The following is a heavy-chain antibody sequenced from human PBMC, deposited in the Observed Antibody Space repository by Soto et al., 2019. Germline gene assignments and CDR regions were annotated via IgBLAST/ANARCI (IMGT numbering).Heavy chain of an antibody. J-gene: IGHJ6*03. CDR2: INHSGST. CDR3: ARADYYMDV. V-gene: IGHV4-34*01. CDR1: GGSFSGYY. Sequence: TLSLTCAVYGGSFSGYYWSWIRQPPGKGLEWIGEINHSGSTNYNPSLKSRVTISVDTSKNQFSLKLSSVTAADTAVYYCARADYYMDVWGKGTTVTVSS.